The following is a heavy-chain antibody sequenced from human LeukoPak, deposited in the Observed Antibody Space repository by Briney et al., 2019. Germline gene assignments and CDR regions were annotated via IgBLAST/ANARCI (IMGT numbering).Heavy chain of an antibody. CDR3: TRMTTGHDY. V-gene: IGHV4-34*01. J-gene: IGHJ4*02. Sequence: PSETLSLTRTVSGVSFNDYYGSWVRQTPGKGLEWIGEINHSGYTNDSPSLKSRVTLSIDTSRKQFSLNLRSVTVADTGIYYCTRMTTGHDYWGQGTLGTVSS. CDR2: INHSGYT. D-gene: IGHD4-17*01. CDR1: GVSFNDYY.